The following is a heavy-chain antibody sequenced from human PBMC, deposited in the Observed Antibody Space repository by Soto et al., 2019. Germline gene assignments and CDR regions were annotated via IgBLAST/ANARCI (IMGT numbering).Heavy chain of an antibody. D-gene: IGHD3-22*01. Sequence: PSETLSLTCTVSGGSISSDYWSWIRQPPGKGLEWVGYVYNNGGTKYNPSLKSRVTISVDTSNNQFSLKLTSVTAADTAVYYCARGYYYDTSGYSSAFDIWGQGTMVTVSS. CDR2: VYNNGGT. V-gene: IGHV4-59*01. J-gene: IGHJ3*02. CDR3: ARGYYYDTSGYSSAFDI. CDR1: GGSISSDY.